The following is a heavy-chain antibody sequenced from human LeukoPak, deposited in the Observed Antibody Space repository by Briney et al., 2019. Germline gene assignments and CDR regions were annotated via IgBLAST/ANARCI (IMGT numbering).Heavy chain of an antibody. V-gene: IGHV3-30*02. CDR1: GFTFSSYG. J-gene: IGHJ4*02. CDR3: AKDLTRHSSSSRSDY. D-gene: IGHD6-6*01. Sequence: PGGSLRLSCAASGFTFSSYGMHWVRQAPGKGLEWVAFIRYDGSNKYYADSVKGRFTISRDNSKNTLYLQMNSLRAEDTAVYYCAKDLTRHSSSSRSDYWGQGTLVTVSS. CDR2: IRYDGSNK.